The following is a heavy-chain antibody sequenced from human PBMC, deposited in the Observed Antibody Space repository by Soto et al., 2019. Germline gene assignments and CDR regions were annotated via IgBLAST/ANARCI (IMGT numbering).Heavy chain of an antibody. CDR3: AREGPLTAPL. V-gene: IGHV4-61*01. Sequence: SEPLSLTCTVSGASVSSSSYYWNWIRQSRGKGLEWLGYIYFTGSTNYNPSLRGRLTMSLDTSRNEFSLNLNSVTPADTAVYYCAREGPLTAPLWGQGTMVT. J-gene: IGHJ3*01. D-gene: IGHD5-18*01. CDR1: GASVSSSSYY. CDR2: IYFTGST.